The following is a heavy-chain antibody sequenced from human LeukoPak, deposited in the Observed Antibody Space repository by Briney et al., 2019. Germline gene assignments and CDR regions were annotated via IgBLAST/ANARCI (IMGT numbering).Heavy chain of an antibody. CDR1: GGSISSSVYY. D-gene: IGHD1-26*01. CDR2: IYYSGST. J-gene: IGHJ5*02. CDR3: ARHEYSGSYYGLSWFDP. Sequence: PSETLSLTCTVSGGSISSSVYYWGWIRQPPGKELEWIASIYYSGSTYYNPSLKSRVTISVDTSKNQLSLKLSSPTAADTAVYYCARHEYSGSYYGLSWFDPWGQGTLVTVSS. V-gene: IGHV4-39*01.